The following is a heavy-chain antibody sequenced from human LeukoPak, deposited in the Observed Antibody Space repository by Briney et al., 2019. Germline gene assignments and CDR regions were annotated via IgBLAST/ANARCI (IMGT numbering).Heavy chain of an antibody. V-gene: IGHV3-7*01. Sequence: GGSLRLSCAASGFTFSSYWMSWVRQAPGKGLEWVANIRQDGSEKYYVDSVKGRFTISRDNAKNSLYLQMNSLRAEDTAVYYCARTPPPPAAFKYYFDYWGQGTLVTVSS. D-gene: IGHD2-2*01. CDR2: IRQDGSEK. J-gene: IGHJ4*02. CDR1: GFTFSSYW. CDR3: ARTPPPPAAFKYYFDY.